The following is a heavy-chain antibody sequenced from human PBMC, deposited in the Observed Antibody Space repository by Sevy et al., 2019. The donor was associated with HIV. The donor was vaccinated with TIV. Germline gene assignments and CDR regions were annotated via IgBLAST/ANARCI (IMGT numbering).Heavy chain of an antibody. D-gene: IGHD3-3*01. CDR3: SKDRFWSGSRGRQYYFDY. CDR1: GFTFSSYA. J-gene: IGHJ4*02. Sequence: GGSLRLSCAASGFTFSSYAMSWVRQAPGKGLEWVSAISGSGGSTYYADSVKGRFTISRDNSKNTLYLQMNSLRAEDTAVYYCSKDRFWSGSRGRQYYFDYWGQGTLVTVSS. V-gene: IGHV3-23*01. CDR2: ISGSGGST.